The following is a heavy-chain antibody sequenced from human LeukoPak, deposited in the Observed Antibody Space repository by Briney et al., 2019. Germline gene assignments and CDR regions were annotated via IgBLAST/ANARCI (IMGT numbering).Heavy chain of an antibody. CDR3: AIQLGGSSNGWYWFDP. V-gene: IGHV5-51*01. J-gene: IGHJ5*02. D-gene: IGHD6-19*01. CDR1: GYNFTIYW. CDR2: IYPGDSDT. Sequence: GESLKISCKGSGYNFTIYWIGWVRQMPGKGLEGMGIIYPGDSDTRYSPSFQGQVTISADKSISTAYLQWSSLKASDTAMYYCAIQLGGSSNGWYWFDPWGQGTLVTVSS.